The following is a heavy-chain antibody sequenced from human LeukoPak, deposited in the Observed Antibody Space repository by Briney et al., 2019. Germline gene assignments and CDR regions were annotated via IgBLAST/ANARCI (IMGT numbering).Heavy chain of an antibody. CDR1: GGSSSGYY. J-gene: IGHJ3*02. D-gene: IGHD2-15*01. Sequence: SETLSLTCAVYGGSSSGYYWIWIRQPPGKGLEWIGEINHSGSTNYKPSLKSRVTISVDTSKNQFSLKLSSVTAADTAVYYCARVLLGYCSGGSCPDAFDIWGQGTMVTVSS. CDR3: ARVLLGYCSGGSCPDAFDI. V-gene: IGHV4-34*01. CDR2: INHSGST.